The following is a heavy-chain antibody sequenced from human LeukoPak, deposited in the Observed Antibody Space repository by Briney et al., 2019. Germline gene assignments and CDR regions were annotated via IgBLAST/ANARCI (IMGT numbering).Heavy chain of an antibody. CDR1: GLTVSSNY. D-gene: IGHD3-10*01. Sequence: TGGSLRLSCAASGLTVSSNYMSWVRQAPGKGLEWVSVIYSGGSTYYADSVKGRFTISRDNSKNTLYLQMNSLRAEDTAVYYCARDISGSDGYWGQGTLVTVSS. V-gene: IGHV3-53*01. CDR2: IYSGGST. CDR3: ARDISGSDGY. J-gene: IGHJ4*02.